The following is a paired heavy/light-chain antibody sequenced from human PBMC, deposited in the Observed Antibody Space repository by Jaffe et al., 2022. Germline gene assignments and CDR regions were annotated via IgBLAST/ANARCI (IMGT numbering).Heavy chain of an antibody. CDR3: ARAAPYSSSWYGGVGQTPFDY. CDR1: GYTFTSYA. CDR2: INTNTGNP. V-gene: IGHV7-4-1*02. D-gene: IGHD6-13*01. J-gene: IGHJ4*02. Sequence: QVQLVQSGSELKKPGASVKVSCKASGYTFTSYAMNWVRQAPGQGLEWMGWINTNTGNPTYAQGFTGRFVFSLDTSVSTAYLQISSLKAEDTAVYYCARAAPYSSSWYGGVGQTPFDYWGQGTLVTVSS.
Light chain of an antibody. Sequence: SYVLTQPPSVSVAPGKTARITCGGNNIGSKSVHWYQQKPGQAPVLVIYYDSDRPSGIPERFSGSNSGNTATLTISRVEAGDEADYYCQVWDSSSDHLWVFGGGTKLTVL. V-gene: IGLV3-21*04. CDR2: YDS. J-gene: IGLJ3*02. CDR1: NIGSKS. CDR3: QVWDSSSDHLWV.